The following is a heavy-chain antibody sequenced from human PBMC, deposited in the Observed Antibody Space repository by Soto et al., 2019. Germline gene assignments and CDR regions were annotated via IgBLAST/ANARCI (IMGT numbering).Heavy chain of an antibody. CDR2: IYYSGST. CDR1: GGSISSGDYY. CDR3: ARDQREYYYDSSGDYYYYGMDV. J-gene: IGHJ6*02. Sequence: SETLSLTCTVSGGSISSGDYYWSWIRQPPGKGLGWIGYIYYSGSTYYNPSLKSRVTISVDTSKNQFSLKLSSVTAADTAVYYCARDQREYYYDSSGDYYYYGMDVWGQGTTVTVSS. V-gene: IGHV4-30-4*01. D-gene: IGHD3-22*01.